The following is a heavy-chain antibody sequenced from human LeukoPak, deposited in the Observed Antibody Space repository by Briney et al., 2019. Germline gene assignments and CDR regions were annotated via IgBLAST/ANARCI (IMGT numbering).Heavy chain of an antibody. V-gene: IGHV3-48*01. CDR1: GFTFSSYS. CDR2: ISSRSRTI. D-gene: IGHD6-13*01. Sequence: GGSLRLSCAASGFTFSSYSMNWVRQAPGKGLEWVSYISSRSRTIYYADSVKGRFTISRDNAKNSLYLQMNSLRAEDTAVYYCAREPSAGTFDYWGQGTLVTVSS. CDR3: AREPSAGTFDY. J-gene: IGHJ4*02.